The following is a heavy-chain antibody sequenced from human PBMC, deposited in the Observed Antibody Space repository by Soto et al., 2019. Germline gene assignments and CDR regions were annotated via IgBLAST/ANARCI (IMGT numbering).Heavy chain of an antibody. V-gene: IGHV4-61*01. Sequence: QVQLQESGPGLVKPSETLSLTCTVSGGSVSSGSYYWSWIRQPPGKGLEWIGYIYYSGSTNYNPSLKSRVTISVDPAKNQFSLKLSSVTAADTAVYYCARVQRENGMDVWGQGTTVTVSS. D-gene: IGHD2-2*01. J-gene: IGHJ6*02. CDR3: ARVQRENGMDV. CDR1: GGSVSSGSYY. CDR2: IYYSGST.